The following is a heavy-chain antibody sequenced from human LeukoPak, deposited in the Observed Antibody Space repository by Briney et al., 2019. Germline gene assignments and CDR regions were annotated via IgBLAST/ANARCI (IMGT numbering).Heavy chain of an antibody. CDR3: AKDMHYDFWSGPGGAFDI. J-gene: IGHJ3*02. Sequence: GGSLRLSCAASGFTFSNYAMNWVRQAPGKGLEWVSGISGGGISSYYADSVKGRFTISRDNSKNTLYLQMNSLRAEDTAVYCCAKDMHYDFWSGPGGAFDIWGQGTMVTVSS. D-gene: IGHD3-3*01. CDR1: GFTFSNYA. V-gene: IGHV3-23*01. CDR2: ISGGGISS.